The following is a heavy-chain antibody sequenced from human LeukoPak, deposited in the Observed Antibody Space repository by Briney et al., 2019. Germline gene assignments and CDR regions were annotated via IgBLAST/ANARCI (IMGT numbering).Heavy chain of an antibody. V-gene: IGHV4-61*01. Sequence: TSETLSLTCTVSGGSVSSGSYYWSWIRQPPGKGLEWIGYIYYSGSTNYNPSLKSRVTISIDTSKNQFSLKLSSVTAADTAVYYCARDPYSSGWYDYWGQGTLVTVSS. CDR2: IYYSGST. J-gene: IGHJ4*02. D-gene: IGHD6-19*01. CDR1: GGSVSSGSYY. CDR3: ARDPYSSGWYDY.